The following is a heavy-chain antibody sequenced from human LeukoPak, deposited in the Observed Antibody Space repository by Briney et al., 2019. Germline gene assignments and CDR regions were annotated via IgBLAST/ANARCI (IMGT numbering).Heavy chain of an antibody. D-gene: IGHD3-9*01. CDR2: ISSSSSYI. V-gene: IGHV3-21*04. J-gene: IGHJ4*02. Sequence: GGSLRLSCAASGFTFSSYSMNWVRQAPGKGLEWVSSISSSSSYIYYADSVKGRFTISRNNAKNSLYLQMNSLRVGDTAVYFCAKLGFLTGSFDSWGQGTLVSVSS. CDR3: AKLGFLTGSFDS. CDR1: GFTFSSYS.